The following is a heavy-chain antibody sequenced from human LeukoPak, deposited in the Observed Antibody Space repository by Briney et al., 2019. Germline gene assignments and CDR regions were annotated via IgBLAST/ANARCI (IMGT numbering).Heavy chain of an antibody. V-gene: IGHV4-4*09. Sequence: SETLSLTCTVSGGSISSYYWSWIRQPPGKGLEWIGYIYTSGSTNYNPSLKSRVTISVDTSKNQFSLKLSSATAADTAVYYCARHPKGLLWFGGLDYWGQGTLVTVSS. D-gene: IGHD3-10*01. J-gene: IGHJ4*02. CDR1: GGSISSYY. CDR3: ARHPKGLLWFGGLDY. CDR2: IYTSGST.